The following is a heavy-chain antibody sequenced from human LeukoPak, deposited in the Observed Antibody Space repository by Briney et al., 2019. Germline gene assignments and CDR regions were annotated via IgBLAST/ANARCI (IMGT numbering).Heavy chain of an antibody. CDR3: ARDDLSYYYGSGSYPFDY. J-gene: IGHJ4*02. Sequence: GRSLRLSCAASGFTFSSYAMHWVRQAPGKGLEWVAVISYDGSNKYYADSVKGRFTISRDNAKNSLYLQMNSLRAEDTAVYYCARDDLSYYYGSGSYPFDYWGQGTLVTVSS. V-gene: IGHV3-30-3*01. CDR2: ISYDGSNK. CDR1: GFTFSSYA. D-gene: IGHD3-10*01.